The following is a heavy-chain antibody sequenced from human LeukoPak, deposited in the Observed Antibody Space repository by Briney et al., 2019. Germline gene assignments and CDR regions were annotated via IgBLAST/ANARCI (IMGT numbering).Heavy chain of an antibody. J-gene: IGHJ5*02. CDR2: IYYSGST. CDR3: ARAMDTAIGPFRYNWFDP. V-gene: IGHV4-59*11. Sequence: PSETLSLTCTVSGGSISSHYWSWIRQPPGKGLEWIGYIYYSGSTNYNPSLKSRVTISVDTSKNQFSLKLSSVTAADTAVYYCARAMDTAIGPFRYNWFDPWGQGTLVTVSS. D-gene: IGHD5-18*01. CDR1: GGSISSHY.